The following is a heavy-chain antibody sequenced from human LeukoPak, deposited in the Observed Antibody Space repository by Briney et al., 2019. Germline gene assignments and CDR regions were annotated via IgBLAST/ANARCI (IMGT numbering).Heavy chain of an antibody. CDR3: ARDYSSSWYFDY. CDR2: ISSSSSYI. J-gene: IGHJ4*02. Sequence: GGSLRLSCAASGFTFSSYSMNWVRQAPGKGLEWVSSISSSSSYIYYADSVKGQFTISRDNAKNSLYLQMNSLRAEDTAVYYCARDYSSSWYFDYWGQGTLVTVSS. CDR1: GFTFSSYS. V-gene: IGHV3-21*01. D-gene: IGHD6-13*01.